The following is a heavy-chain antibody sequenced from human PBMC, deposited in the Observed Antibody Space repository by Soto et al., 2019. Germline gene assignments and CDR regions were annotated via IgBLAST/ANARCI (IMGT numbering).Heavy chain of an antibody. CDR3: ARDARYTAMVHYYYYGMDV. V-gene: IGHV3-30-3*01. CDR2: ISYDGSNK. CDR1: GFTFSSYA. Sequence: GGSLRLSCAASGFTFSSYAMHWVRQAPGKGLEWVAVISYDGSNKYYADSVKGRFTISRDNSKNTLYLQMNSLRAEDTAVYYCARDARYTAMVHYYYYGMDVWGQGTTVTVSS. J-gene: IGHJ6*02. D-gene: IGHD5-18*01.